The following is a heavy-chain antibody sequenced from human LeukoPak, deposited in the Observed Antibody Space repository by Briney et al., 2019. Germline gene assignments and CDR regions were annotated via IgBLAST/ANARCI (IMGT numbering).Heavy chain of an antibody. CDR3: VKDGHTVTIFDY. CDR1: GFTFCSYG. CDR2: ISFDGRNK. Sequence: GGSLRLSCAASGFTFCSYGMHWVRQAPGKGLEWVAVISFDGRNKYFGDSVKGRFSISRDNSKNTLALQMNSLRPEDTAVYYFVKDGHTVTIFDYWGRGTLVTVSS. V-gene: IGHV3-30*18. D-gene: IGHD4-17*01. J-gene: IGHJ4*02.